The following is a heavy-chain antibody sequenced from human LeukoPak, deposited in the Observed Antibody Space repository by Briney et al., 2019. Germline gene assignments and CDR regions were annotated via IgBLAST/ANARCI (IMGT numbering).Heavy chain of an antibody. CDR3: ARSAENCNNGVCFTDYYMDV. D-gene: IGHD2-8*01. Sequence: ASVKVSCKTSGYTFTGSYIHWVRQAPGQGLEWMGRINPNSGDTNYAQNFKGRATMTRDTSITTAYMELSSLTSDDTAVYFCARSAENCNNGVCFTDYYMDVWGKGATVTVSS. J-gene: IGHJ6*03. CDR1: GYTFTGSY. V-gene: IGHV1-2*06. CDR2: INPNSGDT.